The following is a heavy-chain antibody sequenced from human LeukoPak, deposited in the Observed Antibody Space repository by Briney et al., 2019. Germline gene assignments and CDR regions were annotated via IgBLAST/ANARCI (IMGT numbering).Heavy chain of an antibody. J-gene: IGHJ4*02. CDR3: ARDRAPRGSYEIYYFDY. Sequence: PSETLSLTCTVSGASISSSSYSWGWVRQPPGKGLEWIGSIFYSGRTDYTPSLKSRVAMSVDTSKNQVSLRLSSVTAADTAVYYCARDRAPRGSYEIYYFDYWGQGTLVTVSS. CDR1: GASISSSSYS. D-gene: IGHD1-26*01. V-gene: IGHV4-39*07. CDR2: IFYSGRT.